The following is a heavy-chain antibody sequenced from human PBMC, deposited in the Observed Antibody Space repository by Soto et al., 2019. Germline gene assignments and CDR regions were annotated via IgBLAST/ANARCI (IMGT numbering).Heavy chain of an antibody. J-gene: IGHJ4*02. CDR2: ISYDGSNK. V-gene: IGHV3-30-3*01. CDR1: GFTFGSYA. D-gene: IGHD5-18*01. CDR3: ARDVLGGYSNDY. Sequence: GGSLRLSCAASGFTFGSYAMHWVRQAPGKGLEWVAVISYDGSNKYYADSVKGRFTISRDNSKNTLYLQMNSLRAEDTAVYYCARDVLGGYSNDYWGQGTLVTVSS.